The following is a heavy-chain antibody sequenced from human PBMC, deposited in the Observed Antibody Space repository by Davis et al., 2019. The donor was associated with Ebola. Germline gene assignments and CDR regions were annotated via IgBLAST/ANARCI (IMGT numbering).Heavy chain of an antibody. CDR1: GGSISSGGYS. J-gene: IGHJ6*04. Sequence: SETLSLTCAVSGGSISSGGYSWSWIRQPPGKGLEWIGYIYHSGSTYYNPSLKSRVTISVDRSKNQFSLKLSSVTAADTAVYYCARGPAEIFGVVINYYGMDVWGKGTTVTVSS. CDR3: ARGPAEIFGVVINYYGMDV. V-gene: IGHV4-30-2*01. D-gene: IGHD3-3*01. CDR2: IYHSGST.